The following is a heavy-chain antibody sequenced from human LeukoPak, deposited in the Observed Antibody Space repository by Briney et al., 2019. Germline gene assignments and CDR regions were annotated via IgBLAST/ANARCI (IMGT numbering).Heavy chain of an antibody. CDR3: AKDATPRNRLWDHFDS. Sequence: PGGSLRLSCVASGFTLNIYGMSSVRQAPGKGLEWVSSVGGGDDIHYADSVKGRFTGYRDDAKNLVYLQMNSLRVEDTAIYFCAKDATPRNRLWDHFDSWGQGTLVSVSS. CDR2: VGGGDDI. J-gene: IGHJ4*02. V-gene: IGHV3-23*01. CDR1: GFTLNIYG. D-gene: IGHD2-21*01.